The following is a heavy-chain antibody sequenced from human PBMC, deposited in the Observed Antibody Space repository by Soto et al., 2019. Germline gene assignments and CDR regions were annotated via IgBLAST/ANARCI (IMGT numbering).Heavy chain of an antibody. CDR3: ARQYCSGGSCTFDP. V-gene: IGHV4-31*03. D-gene: IGHD2-15*01. J-gene: IGHJ5*02. CDR2: IYYSGST. CDR1: GGSISSGGYY. Sequence: QVQLQESGPGLVKPSQTLSLTCTVSGGSISSGGYYWSWIRQHPGKGLEWIGYIYYSGSTYYNPSLKSRVTISVDTSKNQFSLKLSSVTAEDTAVYFCARQYCSGGSCTFDPWGQGTLLTVSS.